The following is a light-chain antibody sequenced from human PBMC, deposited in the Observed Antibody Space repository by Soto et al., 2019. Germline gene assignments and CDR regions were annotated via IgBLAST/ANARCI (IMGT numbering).Light chain of an antibody. V-gene: IGKV1-5*03. CDR2: KAY. CDR3: QQYNTYSYT. J-gene: IGKJ2*01. Sequence: DIQMTQSPSTLSASVGDRVTITCRASQSINSWLAWFQQKPGKAPKLLIYKAYSLESGVPSRFSGSGSGTEFTLTISSLQPDDFATYYCQQYNTYSYTFGQGTKLEIK. CDR1: QSINSW.